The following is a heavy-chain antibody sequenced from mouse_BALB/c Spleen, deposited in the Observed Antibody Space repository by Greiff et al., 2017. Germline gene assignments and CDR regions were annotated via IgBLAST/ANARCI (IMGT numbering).Heavy chain of an antibody. Sequence: VKLQESGAELVRPGSSVKISCKASGYAFSSYWMNWVKQRPGQGLEWIGQIYPGDGDTNYNGKFKGKATLTADKSSSTAYMQLSSLTSEDSAVYFCARGSSYAMDYWGQGTSVTVSS. D-gene: IGHD1-1*01. J-gene: IGHJ4*01. CDR2: IYPGDGDT. CDR1: GYAFSSYW. CDR3: ARGSSYAMDY. V-gene: IGHV1-80*01.